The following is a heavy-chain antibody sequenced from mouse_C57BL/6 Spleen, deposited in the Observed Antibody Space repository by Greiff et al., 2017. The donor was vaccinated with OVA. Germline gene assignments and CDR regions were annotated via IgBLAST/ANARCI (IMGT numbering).Heavy chain of an antibody. J-gene: IGHJ2*01. CDR2: IYPGDGDT. V-gene: IGHV1-80*01. D-gene: IGHD1-1*01. CDR1: GYAFSSYW. CDR3: ARGGGRNYFDY. Sequence: VKLMESGAELVKPGASVKISCKASGYAFSSYWMNWVKQRPGKGLEWIGQIYPGDGDTNYNGKFKGKATLTADKSSSTAYMQLSSLTSEDSAVYFCARGGGRNYFDYWGQGTTLTVSS.